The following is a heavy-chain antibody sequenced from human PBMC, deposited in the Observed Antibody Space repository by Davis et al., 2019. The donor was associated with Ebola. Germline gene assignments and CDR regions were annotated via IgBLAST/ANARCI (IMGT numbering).Heavy chain of an antibody. D-gene: IGHD6-13*01. V-gene: IGHV3-23*01. J-gene: IGHJ4*02. CDR2: ISGSGVST. CDR3: ARERAAAYFDY. Sequence: GESLKISCAASGFTFSSYAMSWVRQAPGKGLEWVSAISGSGVSTYYADSVKGRFTISRDNAKNSLYLQMNSLRAEDTAVYYCARERAAAYFDYWGQGTLVTVSS. CDR1: GFTFSSYA.